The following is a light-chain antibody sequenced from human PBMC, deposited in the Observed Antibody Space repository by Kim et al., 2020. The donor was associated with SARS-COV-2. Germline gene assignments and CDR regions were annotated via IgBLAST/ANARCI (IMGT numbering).Light chain of an antibody. CDR3: QAGDSSTAG. CDR2: QDS. Sequence: STGQTASITCSGDKLGDKYAGWYQQKPGQAPGLVIYQDSKRPSGIPERFSGSNSGNRATLTIGGTQAMDGADYYCQAGDSSTAGFGGGTQLTVL. CDR1: KLGDKY. V-gene: IGLV3-1*01. J-gene: IGLJ3*02.